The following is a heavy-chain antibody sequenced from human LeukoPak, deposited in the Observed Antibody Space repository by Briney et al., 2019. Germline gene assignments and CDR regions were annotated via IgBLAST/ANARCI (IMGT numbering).Heavy chain of an antibody. CDR1: GFTFSSYA. CDR2: ISGSGGST. Sequence: PGGSLRLSCAASGFTFSSYAMSWVRQAPGKGLEWVSAISGSGGSTYYADSVKGRFTISRDNSKNTLYLQMNSLRAEDTAVYYCAKDSVFWVPHYSNRFDYWGQGTLVTVSS. V-gene: IGHV3-23*01. J-gene: IGHJ4*02. CDR3: AKDSVFWVPHYSNRFDY. D-gene: IGHD4-11*01.